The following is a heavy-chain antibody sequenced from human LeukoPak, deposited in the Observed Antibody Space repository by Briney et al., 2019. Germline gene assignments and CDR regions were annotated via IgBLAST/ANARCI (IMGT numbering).Heavy chain of an antibody. D-gene: IGHD3-22*01. CDR2: IRSKANSYAT. CDR1: GFTFSGSA. CDR3: TRLPAGSGYRDAFDI. J-gene: IGHJ3*02. Sequence: GGSLTLSCAASGFTFSGSAMHWVRQASGKGLEWVGRIRSKANSYATAYAASVKARFTISRDDSKNTAYLQMNSLKTEDTAVYYCTRLPAGSGYRDAFDIWGQGTMVTVSS. V-gene: IGHV3-73*01.